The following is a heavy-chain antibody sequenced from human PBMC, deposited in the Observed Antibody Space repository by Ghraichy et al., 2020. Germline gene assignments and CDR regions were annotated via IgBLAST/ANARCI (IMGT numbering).Heavy chain of an antibody. V-gene: IGHV3-64D*06. Sequence: GGSLRLSCSASGFTFSGYAMHWVRQAPGKGLKYISGISNNGGSTYYADSVKGRFTISRDNSKNTLFLQMSSLRADDTAVYYCVKDGSSKPHWYFDLWGRGTLVTVSS. J-gene: IGHJ2*01. CDR1: GFTFSGYA. D-gene: IGHD2-2*01. CDR2: ISNNGGST. CDR3: VKDGSSKPHWYFDL.